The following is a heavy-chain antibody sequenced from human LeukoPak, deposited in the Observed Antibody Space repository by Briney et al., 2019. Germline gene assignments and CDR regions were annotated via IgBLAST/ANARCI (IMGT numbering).Heavy chain of an antibody. CDR2: IWPDGSIK. Sequence: PGGSLRLSCTASGFPFSSYGMHWVRQAPGKGLVWVTVIWPDGSIKYYADSVKGRFTVSRDNSKNTLYLQMNSLRAEDTAVYYCAKRGPSVPYGNWFDPWGQGTLVTVSS. CDR3: AKRGPSVPYGNWFDP. J-gene: IGHJ5*02. D-gene: IGHD2-2*01. CDR1: GFPFSSYG. V-gene: IGHV3-33*06.